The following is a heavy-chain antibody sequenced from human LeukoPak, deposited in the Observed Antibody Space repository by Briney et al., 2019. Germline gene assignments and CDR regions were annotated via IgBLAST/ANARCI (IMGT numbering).Heavy chain of an antibody. Sequence: PGGSLRLSCAASGFSFSDYDMHWVRQAPGKGLEWVTFIRYDGTNTYADSVKGRFTISRDNSKNTLYLQMNSLRAADTAVYYCARDKGTSYLSSFDYWGQGTLVTVSS. J-gene: IGHJ4*02. CDR2: IRYDGTNT. CDR3: ARDKGTSYLSSFDY. CDR1: GFSFSDYD. V-gene: IGHV3-30*02. D-gene: IGHD6-6*01.